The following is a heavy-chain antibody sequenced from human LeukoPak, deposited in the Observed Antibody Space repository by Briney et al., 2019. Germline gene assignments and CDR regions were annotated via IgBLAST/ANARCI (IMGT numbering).Heavy chain of an antibody. CDR2: INHSGST. V-gene: IGHV4-34*01. J-gene: IGHJ4*02. Sequence: SETLSLTCAVYSGSFSAYYWSWIRQPPGKGLEWIGEINHSGSTNYNPSLESRVTVLVDKSKNQLSLKLRSVTAADTAGYYCARGRENYSRAGFGYWAQGTLVTVSS. CDR3: ARGRENYSRAGFGY. D-gene: IGHD4-11*01. CDR1: SGSFSAYY.